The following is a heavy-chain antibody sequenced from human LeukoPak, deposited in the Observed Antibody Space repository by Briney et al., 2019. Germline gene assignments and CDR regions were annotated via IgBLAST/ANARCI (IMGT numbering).Heavy chain of an antibody. CDR3: ARDDYGDFPRLGAFDY. V-gene: IGHV3-33*01. Sequence: TGGSLRLSCAASGFTFSSYGMHWVRQAPGKGLEWVAVIWYDGSNKYYADSVKGRFTISRDNSKNTLYLQMNSLRAEDTAVYYCARDDYGDFPRLGAFDYWGQGTLVTVSS. D-gene: IGHD4-17*01. J-gene: IGHJ4*02. CDR1: GFTFSSYG. CDR2: IWYDGSNK.